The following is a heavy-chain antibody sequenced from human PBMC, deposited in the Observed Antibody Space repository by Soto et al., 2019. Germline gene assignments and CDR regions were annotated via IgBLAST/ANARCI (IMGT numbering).Heavy chain of an antibody. CDR1: GGRISSSNW. CDR3: ARYSGYDYPDY. Sequence: SETLSLTCAVSGGRISSSNWWSWVRQPPGKGLEWIGEIYHSGSNNYNLSLKSRVTISVDKSKTQFSLKLSSVTAADTAVYYCARYSGYDYPDYWGQGTLVSVSS. J-gene: IGHJ4*02. D-gene: IGHD5-12*01. V-gene: IGHV4-4*02. CDR2: IYHSGSN.